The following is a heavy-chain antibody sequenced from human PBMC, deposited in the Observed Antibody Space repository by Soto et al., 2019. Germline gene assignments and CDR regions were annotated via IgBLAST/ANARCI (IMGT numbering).Heavy chain of an antibody. CDR3: VRGGIEFDY. V-gene: IGHV1-3*01. D-gene: IGHD3-16*01. CDR1: GYTFINYA. J-gene: IGHJ4*02. CDR2: INAGKGDI. Sequence: QVQVVQSGAEVKKPGASVKVSCKASGYTFINYAVHWVRQAPGPRLEWMGWINAGKGDIKFSQQSQGRGTLIRDASANTVYMELSSLRSEDTAVDYCVRGGIEFDYWGQGTPVTVSS.